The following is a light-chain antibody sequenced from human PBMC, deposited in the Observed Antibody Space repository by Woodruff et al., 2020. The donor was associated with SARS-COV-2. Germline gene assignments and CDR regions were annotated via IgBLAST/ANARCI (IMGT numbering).Light chain of an antibody. CDR2: DAS. V-gene: IGKV3-11*01. CDR1: QSVSSY. Sequence: ERATLSCRASQSVSSYLAWYQQKPGQAPRLLIYDASNRATGIPARFSGSGSGTDFTLTISSLEPEDFAVYYCQQRSNWQTFCQGTKVEIK. CDR3: QQRSNWQT. J-gene: IGKJ1*01.